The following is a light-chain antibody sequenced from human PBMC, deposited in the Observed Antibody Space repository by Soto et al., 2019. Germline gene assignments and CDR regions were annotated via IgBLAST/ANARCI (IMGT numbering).Light chain of an antibody. V-gene: IGKV1-5*03. CDR3: QQYNTWT. CDR2: KAS. Sequence: DIQVTQSPSTVSASVGDRVTITCRASQSISNWLAWYQQKPGKAPKLLIYKASSLESGVPSRFSGSGSGTEFTLTISSLQPDDFATYFCQQYNTWTFGQGTKVEIK. CDR1: QSISNW. J-gene: IGKJ1*01.